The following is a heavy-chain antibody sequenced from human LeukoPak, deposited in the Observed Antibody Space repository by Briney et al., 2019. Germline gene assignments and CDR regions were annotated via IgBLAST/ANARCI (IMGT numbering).Heavy chain of an antibody. CDR2: ISSCSTSI. CDR1: GFTFSSYG. CDR3: AKDPTYYYDSSGYYYPGY. V-gene: IGHV3-48*01. J-gene: IGHJ4*02. Sequence: GGSLRLSCAASGFTFSSYGKNWVRQAPGKGLEWASYISSCSTSIYYADSLKARFTISRDNSKNTLYLQMNSLRAEDTAVYYCAKDPTYYYDSSGYYYPGYWGQGTLVTVSS. D-gene: IGHD3-22*01.